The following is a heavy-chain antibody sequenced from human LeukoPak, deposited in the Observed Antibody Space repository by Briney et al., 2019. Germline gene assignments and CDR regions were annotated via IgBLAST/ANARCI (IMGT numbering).Heavy chain of an antibody. V-gene: IGHV3-11*05. Sequence: GGSLRLSCAASGFTFSDYYMTWMRHAPGRGLEWASYISSSGSSTNYADSVKGRFTISRDNDKKSLYLQMNSLRAEDTAVYYCARVPGKYAFDIWGQGTMVSVSS. J-gene: IGHJ3*02. CDR3: ARVPGKYAFDI. CDR1: GFTFSDYY. CDR2: ISSSGSST.